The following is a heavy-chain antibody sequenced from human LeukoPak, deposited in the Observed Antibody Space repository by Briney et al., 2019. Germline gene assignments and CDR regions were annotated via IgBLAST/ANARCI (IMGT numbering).Heavy chain of an antibody. CDR2: INPNSGGT. D-gene: IGHD6-13*01. CDR1: GYTFTGYY. Sequence: ASVKVSCKASGYTFTGYYMHWVRQAPGQGLELMGRINPNSGGTNYAQKFQGRVTMTRDTSISTAYMELSRLRSDDTAVYYCARARQQLVQGVDYWGQGTLVTVSS. J-gene: IGHJ4*02. V-gene: IGHV1-2*06. CDR3: ARARQQLVQGVDY.